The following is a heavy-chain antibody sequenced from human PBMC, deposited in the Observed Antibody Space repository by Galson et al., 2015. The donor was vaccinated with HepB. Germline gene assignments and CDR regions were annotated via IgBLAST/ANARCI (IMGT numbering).Heavy chain of an antibody. CDR2: IKSKTDGGTA. D-gene: IGHD6-19*01. V-gene: IGHV3-15*07. CDR3: TTGWAQWLVEAFDI. Sequence: SLRLSCAASGFTFSNAWMNWVRQAPGKGLEWVGRIKSKTDGGTADYAAPVKGRFTISRDDSKNTLYLQMNSLKTEDTAVYYCTTGWAQWLVEAFDIWGQGTMVTVSS. CDR1: GFTFSNAW. J-gene: IGHJ3*02.